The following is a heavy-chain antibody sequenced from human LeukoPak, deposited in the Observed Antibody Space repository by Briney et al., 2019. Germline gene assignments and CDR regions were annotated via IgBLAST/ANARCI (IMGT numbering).Heavy chain of an antibody. CDR1: GGTFSSYA. CDR3: ARSSYSSSSGGYYYYYMDV. J-gene: IGHJ6*03. D-gene: IGHD6-6*01. Sequence: SVKVSCKASGGTFSSYAISWVRQAPGQGLEWMGGIIPIFGTANYAQKFQGRVTITTDESTSTACMELSSLRSEDTAVYYCARSSYSSSSGGYYYYYMDVWGKGTTVTVSS. V-gene: IGHV1-69*05. CDR2: IIPIFGTA.